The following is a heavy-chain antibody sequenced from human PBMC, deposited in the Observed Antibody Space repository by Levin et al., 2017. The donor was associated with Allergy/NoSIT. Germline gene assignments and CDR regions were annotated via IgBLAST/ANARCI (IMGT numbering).Heavy chain of an antibody. CDR3: AKAYSSSWYRTRYYFDY. J-gene: IGHJ4*02. CDR2: ISGSGGST. V-gene: IGHV3-23*01. Sequence: PGESLKISCAASGFTFSSYAMSWVRQAPGKGLEWVSAISGSGGSTYYADSVKGRFTISRDNSKNTLYLQMNSLRAEDTAVYYCAKAYSSSWYRTRYYFDYWGQGTLVTVSS. CDR1: GFTFSSYA. D-gene: IGHD6-13*01.